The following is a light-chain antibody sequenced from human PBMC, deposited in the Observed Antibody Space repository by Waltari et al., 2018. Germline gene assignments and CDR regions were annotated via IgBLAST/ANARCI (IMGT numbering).Light chain of an antibody. V-gene: IGKV3-20*01. Sequence: EIVLTQSPGTLSLSPGERATLSCTASQSVRRTLAWYQQKPGQAPRPLIYDASTRATGIPDRFSGSGSGTDFSLTISRLEPEDFAVYYCQKYGTLPATFGQGTKVEIK. CDR2: DAS. CDR3: QKYGTLPAT. J-gene: IGKJ1*01. CDR1: QSVRRT.